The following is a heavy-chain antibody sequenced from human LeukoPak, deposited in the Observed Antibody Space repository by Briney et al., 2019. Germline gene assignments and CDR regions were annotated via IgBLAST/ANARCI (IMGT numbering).Heavy chain of an antibody. CDR1: GFTVITND. CDR2: LYSDGNT. V-gene: IGHV3-53*01. Sequence: GRSLSLSCAASGFTVITNDMTWVRQAPGKGLEWVSVLYSDGNTKYADSVQGRFTTSRDNSKNTLYLEMNSLSPDDTAVYYCARGVEPLAANTLAYWGQGTLVTVSS. CDR3: ARGVEPLAANTLAY. J-gene: IGHJ4*02. D-gene: IGHD1-14*01.